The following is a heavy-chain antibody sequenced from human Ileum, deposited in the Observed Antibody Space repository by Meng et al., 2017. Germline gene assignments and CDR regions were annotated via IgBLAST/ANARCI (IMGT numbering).Heavy chain of an antibody. J-gene: IGHJ4*02. D-gene: IGHD1-14*01. CDR1: GYTFSDYY. CDR2: IRPKSGVT. CDR3: ARNNRDY. V-gene: IGHV1-2*06. Sequence: ASAKVSCKASGYTFSDYYIQWMRQAPGQGLEWLGRIRPKSGVTNFAQRFQGRFTMTIDTSITTAYMELSALTSDDTAVYYCARNNRDYWGQGTLVTVSS.